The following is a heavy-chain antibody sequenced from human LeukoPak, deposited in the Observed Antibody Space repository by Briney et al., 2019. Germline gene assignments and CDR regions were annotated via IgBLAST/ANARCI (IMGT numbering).Heavy chain of an antibody. CDR3: AELGITMIGGV. D-gene: IGHD3-10*02. CDR2: ISSSGSTI. Sequence: PGGSLRLSCAASGFTFSSYEVNWVRQAPGKGLEWVSYISSSGSTIYYADSVKGRFTISRDNAKNSLYLQMNSLRAEDPAVNYCAELGITMIGGVWGKGTTVTVSS. V-gene: IGHV3-48*03. J-gene: IGHJ6*04. CDR1: GFTFSSYE.